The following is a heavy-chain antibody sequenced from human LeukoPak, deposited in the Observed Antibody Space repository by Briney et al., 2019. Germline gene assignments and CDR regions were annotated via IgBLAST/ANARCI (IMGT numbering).Heavy chain of an antibody. CDR1: GYTFTGHY. CDR2: INPNSGGT. D-gene: IGHD6-19*01. CDR3: AREIAVAGLNAFDI. Sequence: ASVKVSCKASGYTFTGHYMHWVRQAPGQGLEWMGWINPNSGGTNYAQKFQGRVTMTRDTSISTAYMELSRLRSDDTAVYYCAREIAVAGLNAFDIWGQGTMVTVSS. J-gene: IGHJ3*02. V-gene: IGHV1-2*02.